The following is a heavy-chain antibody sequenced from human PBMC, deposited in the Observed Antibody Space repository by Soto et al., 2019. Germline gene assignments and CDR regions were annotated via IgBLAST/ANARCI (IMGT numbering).Heavy chain of an antibody. V-gene: IGHV5-51*01. CDR2: IYPSDSDT. D-gene: IGHD3-3*01. J-gene: IGHJ4*02. Sequence: GESLKISCKGSGYNFAGYWIAWVRQMPGKGLELMGIIYPSDSDTRYRPSFQGQVTISADKSISSAYLQWSSLRAPDTAMYYCARGGVSTRTFDYWGQGTPVTVSS. CDR1: GYNFAGYW. CDR3: ARGGVSTRTFDY.